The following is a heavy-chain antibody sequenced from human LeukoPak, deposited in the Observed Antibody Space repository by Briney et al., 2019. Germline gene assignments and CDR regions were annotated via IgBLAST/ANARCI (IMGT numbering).Heavy chain of an antibody. CDR1: GFTFSSYA. V-gene: IGHV3-23*01. CDR2: ISGSGGST. CDR3: AKDHSSGWQKGSLGY. J-gene: IGHJ4*02. Sequence: HPGGSLRLSCAASGFTFSSYAMSWVRQAPGKGLEWVSAISGSGGSTYYADSVKGRFTISSDNSKNTLYLQMNSLRAEDTAVYYCAKDHSSGWQKGSLGYWGQGTLVTVSS. D-gene: IGHD6-19*01.